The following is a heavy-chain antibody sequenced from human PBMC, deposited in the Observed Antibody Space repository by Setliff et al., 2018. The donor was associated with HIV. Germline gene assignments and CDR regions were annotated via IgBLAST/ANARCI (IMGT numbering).Heavy chain of an antibody. V-gene: IGHV4-39*01. CDR1: GGSISSSSYY. CDR3: ARVVVGSQTEPRYYFDY. J-gene: IGHJ4*02. D-gene: IGHD2-15*01. CDR2: IYYSGST. Sequence: PSETLSLTCTVSGGSISSSSYYWGWIRQPPGKGLEWIGSIYYSGSTYYNPSLKSRVTISVDTSKNQFSLKLSSVTAADTAAYYCARVVVGSQTEPRYYFDYWGQGTLVTVSS.